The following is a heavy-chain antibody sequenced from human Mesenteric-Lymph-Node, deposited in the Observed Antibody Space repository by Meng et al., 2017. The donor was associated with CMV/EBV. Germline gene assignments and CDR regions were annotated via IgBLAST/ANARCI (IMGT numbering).Heavy chain of an antibody. CDR1: GFTSGCLA. Sequence: QVRSGGVGGVRVQPWRSLRPSWSCSGFTSGCLAMDWVRQAQGKGLEWVAVISYDGSNKYYAESVKGRFTISRDNSKNTPYLQMNSLRAEDTAVYYCARVKWGITGTTWGQGTLVTVSS. CDR2: ISYDGSNK. J-gene: IGHJ5*02. CDR3: ARVKWGITGTT. V-gene: IGHV3-30*04. D-gene: IGHD1-20*01.